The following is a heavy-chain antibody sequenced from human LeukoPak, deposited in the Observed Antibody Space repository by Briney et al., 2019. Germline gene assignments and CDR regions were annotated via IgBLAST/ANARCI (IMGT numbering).Heavy chain of an antibody. CDR2: IRSDGSDT. CDR1: GFSFSDFD. Sequence: GGSLRLSCATSGFSFSDFDMEWVRQAPGQGLEWVGFIRSDGSDTYYGDSVKGRFTISRDNSKKILHLQMNSLRPGDTAVYYCAIIPLGGRFDYWGQGTLVIVSS. J-gene: IGHJ4*02. CDR3: AIIPLGGRFDY. V-gene: IGHV3-30*02. D-gene: IGHD3-10*01.